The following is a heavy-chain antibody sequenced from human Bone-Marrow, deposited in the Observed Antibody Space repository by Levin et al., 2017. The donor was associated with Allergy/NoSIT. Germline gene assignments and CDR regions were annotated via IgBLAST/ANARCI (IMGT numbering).Heavy chain of an antibody. J-gene: IGHJ4*02. CDR3: VRGAKSGFDY. Sequence: SQTLSLTCAISGDSVSTIGVAWAWVRQSPSRGLEWLGRTYYRSKWSNDYAVSVKRRITINPDTSKNQFSLQLNSVTPEDTAVYYSVRGAKSGFDYWGQETLVTVSS. CDR2: TYYRSKWSN. V-gene: IGHV6-1*01. CDR1: GDSVSTIGVA. D-gene: IGHD1-26*01.